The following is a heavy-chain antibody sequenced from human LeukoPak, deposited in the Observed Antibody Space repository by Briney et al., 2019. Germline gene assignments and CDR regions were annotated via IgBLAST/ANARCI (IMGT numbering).Heavy chain of an antibody. V-gene: IGHV3-23*01. D-gene: IGHD6-13*01. CDR2: ISGSGDST. CDR3: AKTAQLGGGYYYYYYMDV. Sequence: GGSLRLSCAASGFTFTTYAMSWVRQAPGRGLEWVSVISGSGDSTYYADSVKGRFTISRDNSKNTLYLQMNSLRAEDTAVYYCAKTAQLGGGYYYYYYMDVWGKGTTVTVSS. CDR1: GFTFTTYA. J-gene: IGHJ6*03.